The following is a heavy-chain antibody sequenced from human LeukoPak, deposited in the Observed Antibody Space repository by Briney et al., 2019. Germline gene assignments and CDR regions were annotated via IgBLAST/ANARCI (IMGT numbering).Heavy chain of an antibody. D-gene: IGHD3-3*01. CDR1: GFTFSSYA. CDR2: ISGSGGST. V-gene: IGHV3-23*01. Sequence: GGSLRLSCAASGFTFSSYAMSWVRQAPGKGLEWVSGISGSGGSTYYADSVKGRFTFSRDNSKNTLYLHMSSLRAEDTAVYYCAKDRFYDFWNREGAFDMWGQGTLVTVSS. CDR3: AKDRFYDFWNREGAFDM. J-gene: IGHJ3*02.